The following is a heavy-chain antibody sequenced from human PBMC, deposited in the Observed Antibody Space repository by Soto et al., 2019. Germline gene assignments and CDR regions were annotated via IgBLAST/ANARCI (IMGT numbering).Heavy chain of an antibody. CDR2: TYYRSKCYN. CDR1: GDSAASNSAA. J-gene: IGHJ6*02. D-gene: IGHD5-12*01. V-gene: IGHV6-1*01. Sequence: QSFSLSCAISGDSAASNSAAWNCIRQSPSRGLELLGRTYYRSKCYNDYAVSLKSPITINPHTSKNQLPMQLNFVTPEDTAVYYSASDLEDIVATNYYYSLDVWRQGTTNTVS. CDR3: ASDLEDIVATNYYYSLDV.